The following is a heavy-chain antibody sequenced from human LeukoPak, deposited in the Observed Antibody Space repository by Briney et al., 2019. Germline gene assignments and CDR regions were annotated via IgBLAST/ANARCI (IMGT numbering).Heavy chain of an antibody. J-gene: IGHJ4*02. V-gene: IGHV3-11*01. CDR1: GFTFSDYY. CDR2: ISSSGSTI. D-gene: IGHD1-26*01. Sequence: GGSLRLSCAASGFTFSDYYMSWIRQAPGKGLEWVSYISSSGSTIYYADSVKGRFTISRDNAKNSLYLQMNSLRAEDTAVYYCARDRMGATSQLDTTGFDYWGQGTLVTVSS. CDR3: ARDRMGATSQLDTTGFDY.